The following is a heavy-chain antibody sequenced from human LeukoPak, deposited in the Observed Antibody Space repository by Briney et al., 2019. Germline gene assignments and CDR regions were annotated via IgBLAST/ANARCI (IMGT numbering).Heavy chain of an antibody. V-gene: IGHV3-48*01. CDR2: ISSSSTI. CDR3: ARDCSGGSCYLS. Sequence: PGGSLRLSCAASGFTFSSYSMNWVRQAPGKGLEWVSYISSSSTIYYADSVKGRFTISRDNAKNSLYLQMNSLRAEDTAVYYCARDCSGGSCYLSWGQGTLVTVSS. D-gene: IGHD2-15*01. J-gene: IGHJ4*02. CDR1: GFTFSSYS.